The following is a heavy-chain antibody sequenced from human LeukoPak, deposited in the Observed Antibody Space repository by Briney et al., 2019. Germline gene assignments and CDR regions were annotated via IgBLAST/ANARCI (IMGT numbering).Heavy chain of an antibody. CDR3: ARRTLAAAGDY. J-gene: IGHJ4*02. CDR1: GYSFTTYW. CDR2: IYPGDSDT. D-gene: IGHD6-13*01. Sequence: GESLKISFKGSGYSFTTYWIGWVRPMPGKGLEWMGIIYPGDSDTRYSPSFQGQVTISADKSISTAYLQWSSLKASDTAMYYCARRTLAAAGDYWGQGTLVTVSS. V-gene: IGHV5-51*01.